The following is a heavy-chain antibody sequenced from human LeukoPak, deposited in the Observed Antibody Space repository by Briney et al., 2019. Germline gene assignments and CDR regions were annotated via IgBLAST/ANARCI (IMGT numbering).Heavy chain of an antibody. CDR2: IYYSGST. Sequence: SETLSLTCTVSGGSISSYYWSWTRQPPGKGLEWIGYIYYSGSTNYNPSLKSRVTISVDTSKNQFSLKLSSVTAADTAVYYCARTLWSVSYFDYWGQGTLVTVSS. CDR1: GGSISSYY. J-gene: IGHJ4*02. D-gene: IGHD3-3*01. CDR3: ARTLWSVSYFDY. V-gene: IGHV4-59*08.